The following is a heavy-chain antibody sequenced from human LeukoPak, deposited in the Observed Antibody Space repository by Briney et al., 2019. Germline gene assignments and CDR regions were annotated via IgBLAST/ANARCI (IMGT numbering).Heavy chain of an antibody. CDR3: AKEAEPYYYDAKTFDY. J-gene: IGHJ4*02. Sequence: GGSLRLSCAASGFTFSSYGMPWVRQAPGKGLEWVAFIRYDGSNKYYADSVKGRFTISRDNSKNTLYLQMNSLRAEDTAVYYCAKEAEPYYYDAKTFDYWGQGTLVTVSS. D-gene: IGHD3-22*01. CDR2: IRYDGSNK. CDR1: GFTFSSYG. V-gene: IGHV3-30*02.